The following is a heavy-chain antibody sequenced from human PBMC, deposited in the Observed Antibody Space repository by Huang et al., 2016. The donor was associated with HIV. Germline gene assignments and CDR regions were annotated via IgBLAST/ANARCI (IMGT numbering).Heavy chain of an antibody. J-gene: IGHJ4*02. CDR2: IAHSVTT. V-gene: IGHV4-34*01. Sequence: QVQLHQWGTGLVKPSETLTLTCAVYGGTFSGYFWTWIRQPPGKGLEWLAEIAHSVTTNYTTARKRRVVLSTEAFKSQFSLRLTSVSDADTAMYYCVRASWLRRLFDFWGQGTLVSVSS. CDR1: GGTFSGYF. CDR3: VRASWLRRLFDF. D-gene: IGHD3-16*01.